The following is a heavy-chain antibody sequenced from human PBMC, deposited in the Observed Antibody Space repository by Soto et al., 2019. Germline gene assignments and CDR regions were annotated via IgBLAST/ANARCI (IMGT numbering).Heavy chain of an antibody. J-gene: IGHJ5*02. CDR2: IDYSGST. Sequence: SETLSLTWTVSGGSIRSSEYYWSRLRLHKGKGLEWIGYIDYSGSTYYNPSLKSRVTISVDTSKNLFSLKLSSVTAADTAMYYCASCIAVAGPSWLDPWGQAILVTVCS. V-gene: IGHV4-31*02. D-gene: IGHD6-19*01. CDR3: ASCIAVAGPSWLDP. CDR1: GGSIRSSEYY.